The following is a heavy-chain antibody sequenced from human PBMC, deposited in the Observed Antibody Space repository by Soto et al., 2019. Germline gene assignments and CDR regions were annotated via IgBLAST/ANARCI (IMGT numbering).Heavy chain of an antibody. CDR2: IYYSGST. D-gene: IGHD6-13*01. J-gene: IGHJ4*02. Sequence: QVQLQESGPGLVKPSETLSLTCTVSGGSISSYYWSWIRQPPGKGLEWLGYIYYSGSTNYNPSLKSRVTISVDTSKNQFALKLSSVTAAGTAVYYCARVLGYSSSWYVDYWGQGTLVTVSS. CDR1: GGSISSYY. V-gene: IGHV4-59*01. CDR3: ARVLGYSSSWYVDY.